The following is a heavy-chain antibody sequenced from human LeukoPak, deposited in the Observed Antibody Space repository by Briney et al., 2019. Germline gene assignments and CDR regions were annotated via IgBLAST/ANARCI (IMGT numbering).Heavy chain of an antibody. CDR3: ARARGYSYGTFDY. CDR2: IIPIFNTT. Sequence: SVKVSCKASGDTFSNYAITWVRQAPGQGLEWMGDIIPIFNTTNYAQKFQGRVTITADKSTSTAYMELSSLRSEDTAVYYCARARGYSYGTFDYWGQGTLVTVSS. V-gene: IGHV1-69*06. CDR1: GDTFSNYA. J-gene: IGHJ4*02. D-gene: IGHD5-18*01.